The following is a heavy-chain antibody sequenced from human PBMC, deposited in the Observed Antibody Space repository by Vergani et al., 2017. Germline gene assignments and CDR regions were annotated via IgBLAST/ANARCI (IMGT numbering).Heavy chain of an antibody. Sequence: QVQLVQSGAEVKKPGASVKVSCKASGYTFTSYYMHWVRQAPGQGLEWMGGIIPIFGTANYAQKFQGRVTITADESTSTAYMELSSLRSEDTAVYYCARDQITMVRGVITRYYFDYWGQRTLVTVSS. D-gene: IGHD3-10*01. CDR1: GYTFTSYY. V-gene: IGHV1-69*01. J-gene: IGHJ4*02. CDR3: ARDQITMVRGVITRYYFDY. CDR2: IIPIFGTA.